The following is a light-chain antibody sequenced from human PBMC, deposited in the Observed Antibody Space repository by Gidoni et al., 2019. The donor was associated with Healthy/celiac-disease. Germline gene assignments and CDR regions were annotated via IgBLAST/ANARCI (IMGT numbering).Light chain of an antibody. CDR1: QSVSSY. J-gene: IGKJ3*01. CDR2: DAS. CDR3: QQRSNWRVT. V-gene: IGKV3-11*01. Sequence: DIVLRQSPATLSLSPGERATLSCRASQSVSSYLAWYQQKPGQAPRLLIYDASNRTTGIPARFSGSGSGTDFTLTISSLEPEDFAVYYCQQRSNWRVTFGPETKVDIK.